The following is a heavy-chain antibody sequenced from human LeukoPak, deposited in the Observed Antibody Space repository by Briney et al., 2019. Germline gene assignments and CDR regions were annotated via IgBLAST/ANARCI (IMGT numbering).Heavy chain of an antibody. CDR3: TRDLEY. V-gene: IGHV3-48*01. Sequence: GGSLRLCCGASGYTFSDYTMNWVRQAPGKGPEWISYISSGGSVMHYADSVKGRFTISRDNVENSLYLQMNSLRVEDTAVYYCTRDLEYWGQGVLVTVSS. J-gene: IGHJ4*02. CDR2: ISSGGSVM. CDR1: GYTFSDYT.